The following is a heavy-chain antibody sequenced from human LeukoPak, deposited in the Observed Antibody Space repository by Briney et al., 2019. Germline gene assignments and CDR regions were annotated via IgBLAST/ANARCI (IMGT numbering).Heavy chain of an antibody. V-gene: IGHV1-69*01. CDR3: ARSGYCSSTSCFHYYCYGMDV. Sequence: ASVKVSCKASGGTFSSYAISWVRQAPGQGLEWMGGIIPIFGTANYAQKFQGRVTITADESTSTAYMELSSLRSEDTAVYYCARSGYCSSTSCFHYYCYGMDVWGQGTTVTVSS. D-gene: IGHD2-2*03. CDR2: IIPIFGTA. CDR1: GGTFSSYA. J-gene: IGHJ6*02.